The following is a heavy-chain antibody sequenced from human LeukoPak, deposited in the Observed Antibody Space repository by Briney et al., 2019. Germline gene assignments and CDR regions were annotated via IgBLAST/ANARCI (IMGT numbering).Heavy chain of an antibody. V-gene: IGHV4-34*01. CDR2: INHSGST. CDR1: GGSFSGYY. J-gene: IGHJ4*02. Sequence: NPSETLSLTCAVYGGSFSGYYWSWIRQPPGKGLEWIGEINHSGSTNYNPSLKSRVTISVDTSKNQFSLKLSSVTAADTAVYYCARGGKTRRFDYWGQGTLVTVSS. CDR3: ARGGKTRRFDY.